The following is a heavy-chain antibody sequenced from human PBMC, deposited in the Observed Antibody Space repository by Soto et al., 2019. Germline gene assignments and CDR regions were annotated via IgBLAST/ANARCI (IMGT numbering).Heavy chain of an antibody. CDR2: ISYDGSNK. D-gene: IGHD1-26*01. CDR3: ATMAGTYPY. Sequence: PGGSLRLSCAASGFTFSSYRMHWVRQAPGKGLVWVSRISYDGSNKNYADSVKGRFTISRDNSKNIVYLQMSSLRAEDTALYYCATMAGTYPYWGQGTLVTVSS. V-gene: IGHV3-30*03. J-gene: IGHJ4*02. CDR1: GFTFSSYR.